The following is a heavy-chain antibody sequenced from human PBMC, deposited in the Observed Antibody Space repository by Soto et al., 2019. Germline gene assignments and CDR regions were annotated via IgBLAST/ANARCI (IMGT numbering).Heavy chain of an antibody. J-gene: IGHJ4*02. CDR3: AETLGYGSSTSCDRSYNFDY. D-gene: IGHD2-2*01. CDR1: GGTFSSYA. CDR2: IIPIFGTA. Sequence: QVQLVQSGAEVKKPGSSVKVSCKASGGTFSSYAISWVRQAPGQGLEWMGGIIPIFGTANYAQKFQGRVTITADESTSTAYMELSSLRSEDTAVYYCAETLGYGSSTSCDRSYNFDYWGQGTLVTVSS. V-gene: IGHV1-69*01.